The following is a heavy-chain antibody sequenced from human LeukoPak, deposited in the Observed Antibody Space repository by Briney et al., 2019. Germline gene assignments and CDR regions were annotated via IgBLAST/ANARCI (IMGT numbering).Heavy chain of an antibody. D-gene: IGHD1-26*01. CDR3: ARPPHAITYYTGQPIDS. CDR2: ISYDGNVK. CDR1: GFTFSSYA. Sequence: PGGSLRLSCAASGFTFSSYAMHWVRQAPGKGLEWVAVISYDGNVKYYADSVKARFTISRDNSKNTVFLQMNSLRPEDTAVYYCARPPHAITYYTGQPIDSWGQGTLVIVSS. V-gene: IGHV3-30*04. J-gene: IGHJ4*02.